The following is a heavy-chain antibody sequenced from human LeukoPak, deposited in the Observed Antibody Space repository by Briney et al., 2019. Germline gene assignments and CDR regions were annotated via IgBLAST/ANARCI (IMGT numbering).Heavy chain of an antibody. CDR2: VSGSGSSS. D-gene: IGHD2-2*01. V-gene: IGHV3-23*01. Sequence: SGGSLRLSCAASGFTFSDYAMSWVRQAPGKGLEWVSGVSGSGSSSYYVGSVKGRFTISRDNSKNTLYLQMNSLRVEDTAVYYCAGGGTYCSSTSCPSIDYWGQGTLVTVSS. CDR1: GFTFSDYA. J-gene: IGHJ4*02. CDR3: AGGGTYCSSTSCPSIDY.